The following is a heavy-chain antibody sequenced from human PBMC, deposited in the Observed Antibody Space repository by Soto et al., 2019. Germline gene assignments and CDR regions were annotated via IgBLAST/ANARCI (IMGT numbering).Heavy chain of an antibody. CDR1: GGTFSSYT. V-gene: IGHV1-69*02. CDR2: IIPILGIA. CDR3: ARGDPRYCSSTSCYDDFDI. D-gene: IGHD2-2*01. Sequence: GASVKVSCKASGGTFSSYTISWVRQAPGQGLEWMGRIIPILGIANYAQKFQGRVTITADKSTSTAYMELSSLRSEDTAVYYCARGDPRYCSSTSCYDDFDIWGQGTMVTVSS. J-gene: IGHJ3*02.